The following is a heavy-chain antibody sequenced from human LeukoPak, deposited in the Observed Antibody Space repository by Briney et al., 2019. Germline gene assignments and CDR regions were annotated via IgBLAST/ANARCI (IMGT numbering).Heavy chain of an antibody. CDR3: ARGGGVRGVIINYYYYYMDV. CDR2: INHSGST. D-gene: IGHD3-10*01. CDR1: GGSFSGYY. J-gene: IGHJ6*03. Sequence: SETLSLTCAVYGGSFSGYYWSWIRQPPGKGLEWIGEINHSGSTNYNPSLKSRVTISVDTSKNQFSLKLSSVTAADTAVYYCARGGGVRGVIINYYYYYMDVWGKETRVTVSS. V-gene: IGHV4-34*01.